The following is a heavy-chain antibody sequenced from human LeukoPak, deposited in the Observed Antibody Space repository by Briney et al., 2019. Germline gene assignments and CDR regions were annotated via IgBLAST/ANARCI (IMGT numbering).Heavy chain of an antibody. V-gene: IGHV1-2*02. J-gene: IGHJ1*01. CDR3: ARERTLNSCSDY. D-gene: IGHD2-15*01. CDR2: INPNSGGT. CDR1: GYTFTGYY. Sequence: ASVKVSCKASGYTFTGYYMHWVRQSPGQGLEWMGWINPNSGGTNYAQKFQGRVTMTRDTSISTAYMELSRLRSDDTAVYYCARERTLNSCSDYWGEGTGVSVSS.